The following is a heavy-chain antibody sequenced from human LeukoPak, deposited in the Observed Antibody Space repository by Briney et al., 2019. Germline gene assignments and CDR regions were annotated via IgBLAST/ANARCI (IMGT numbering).Heavy chain of an antibody. CDR3: ARGDYVWGSYVAFDI. CDR2: INTYNGNT. V-gene: IGHV1-18*01. J-gene: IGHJ3*02. Sequence: ASVKVSCKASGYTFTKNGISWVRQAPGQGLEWMGWINTYNGNTDSAQKFQGRVTMTTDTSTSTAYMELRSLRSDDTAVYYCARGDYVWGSYVAFDIWGQGTMVTVSS. CDR1: GYTFTKNG. D-gene: IGHD3-16*01.